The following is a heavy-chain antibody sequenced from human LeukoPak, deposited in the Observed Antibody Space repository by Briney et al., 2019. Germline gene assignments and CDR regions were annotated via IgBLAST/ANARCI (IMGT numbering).Heavy chain of an antibody. V-gene: IGHV3-74*01. J-gene: IGHJ3*02. Sequence: PGGSLRLSCAASGFTFSSCWMHWVRQAPGKGLVWVSRINGDGSTTNYADSVKGRFTISRDNAKDTLYLQMNSLRADDSALYYCASLVGGYYPPVEAFDIWGQGTMVTVSS. CDR3: ASLVGGYYPPVEAFDI. CDR1: GFTFSSCW. CDR2: INGDGSTT. D-gene: IGHD3-3*01.